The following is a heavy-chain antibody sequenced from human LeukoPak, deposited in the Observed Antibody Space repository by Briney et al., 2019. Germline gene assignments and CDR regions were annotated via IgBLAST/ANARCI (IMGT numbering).Heavy chain of an antibody. CDR1: GFTFSSYR. CDR3: ARALSGIAARTTETDY. D-gene: IGHD6-6*01. Sequence: TGGSLRLSCAASGFTFSSYRMNWVRQAPGKGLEWVSMINSNGKYIYYADSVKGRFTISRDNAKNSLYLQMNSLRAEDTAVYYCARALSGIAARTTETDYWGQGSLVTVSS. CDR2: INSNGKYI. V-gene: IGHV3-21*01. J-gene: IGHJ4*02.